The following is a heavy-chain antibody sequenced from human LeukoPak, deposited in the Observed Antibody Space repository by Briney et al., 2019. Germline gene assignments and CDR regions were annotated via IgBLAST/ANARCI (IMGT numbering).Heavy chain of an antibody. J-gene: IGHJ5*02. V-gene: IGHV4-59*01. CDR2: IYYSGST. Sequence: SETLSLTCAVYGGSFSSYYWSWIRQPPGKGLEWIGYIYYSGSTNYNPSLKSRVTISVDTSKNQFSLKLSSVTAADTAVYYCARESSSWYGRGFDPWGQGTLVTVSS. CDR3: ARESSSWYGRGFDP. D-gene: IGHD6-13*01. CDR1: GGSFSSYY.